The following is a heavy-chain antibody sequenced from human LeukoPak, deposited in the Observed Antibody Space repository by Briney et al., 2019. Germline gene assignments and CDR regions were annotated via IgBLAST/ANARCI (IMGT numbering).Heavy chain of an antibody. CDR3: AKDRSLVVAATLHDY. V-gene: IGHV3-23*01. CDR2: ISGSGGST. CDR1: GFIFSSYA. Sequence: PGGSLRLSCAASGFIFSSYAMSWVRQAPGKGLEWVSAISGSGGSTYYADSVKGRFTISRDNSKNTLYLQMNSLRAEDTAVYYCAKDRSLVVAATLHDYWGQGTLVTVSS. J-gene: IGHJ4*02. D-gene: IGHD2-15*01.